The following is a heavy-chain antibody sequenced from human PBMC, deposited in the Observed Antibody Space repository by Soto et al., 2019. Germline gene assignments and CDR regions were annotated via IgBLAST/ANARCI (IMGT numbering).Heavy chain of an antibody. CDR3: ARDISYGSLV. CDR1: GFIFRNYV. CDR2: MWYDGRKQ. Sequence: QVQLVASGGDVVQPGRSLRLSCAASGFIFRNYVFHWVRQAPGKGLEWVAAMWYDGRKQYYADSVKGRFTISRDDPKNTLYLQMNGLRADDTAVYYCARDISYGSLVWGQGTKVTVSS. J-gene: IGHJ3*01. D-gene: IGHD3-16*01. V-gene: IGHV3-33*01.